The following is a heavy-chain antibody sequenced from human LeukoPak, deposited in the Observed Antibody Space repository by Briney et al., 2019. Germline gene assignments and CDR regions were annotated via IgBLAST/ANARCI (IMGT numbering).Heavy chain of an antibody. V-gene: IGHV3-23*01. Sequence: GGSLRLSCAASGFTFSSYAMSWVRQAPGKGLEWVSAISGSGGSTYYADSVKGRFTISRDSSKNTLYLQMNSLRAEDTAVYYCAKDRSSIAARFPYDYWGQGTLVTVSS. CDR3: AKDRSSIAARFPYDY. D-gene: IGHD6-6*01. J-gene: IGHJ4*02. CDR2: ISGSGGST. CDR1: GFTFSSYA.